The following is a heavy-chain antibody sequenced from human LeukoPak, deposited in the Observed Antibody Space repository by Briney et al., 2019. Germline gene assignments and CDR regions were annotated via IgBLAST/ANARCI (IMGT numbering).Heavy chain of an antibody. CDR2: FDPEDGET. Sequence: GGSLRLSCAASGFTFNTYTMNWVRQAPGKGLEWMGGFDPEDGETIYAQKFQGRVTMTEDTSTDTAYMELSSLRSEDTAVYYCATGQYMVRGVIRSWGQGTLVTGSS. J-gene: IGHJ4*02. D-gene: IGHD3-10*01. V-gene: IGHV1-24*01. CDR1: GFTFNTYT. CDR3: ATGQYMVRGVIRS.